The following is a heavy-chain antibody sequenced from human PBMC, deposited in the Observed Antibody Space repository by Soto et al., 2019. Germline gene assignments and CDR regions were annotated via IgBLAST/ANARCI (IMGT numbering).Heavy chain of an antibody. J-gene: IGHJ3*02. CDR1: GFTFSSYG. D-gene: IGHD2-15*01. CDR2: IWYDGSNK. Sequence: QVQLVESGGGVVQPGRSLRLSCAASGFTFSSYGMHWVRQAPGKGLEWVAVIWYDGSNKYYADSVKGRFTISRDNSKNTLYLQMNSRRAEDTAVYYCARDSVYCSGGSCYSLHAFDIWGQGTMVTVSS. CDR3: ARDSVYCSGGSCYSLHAFDI. V-gene: IGHV3-33*01.